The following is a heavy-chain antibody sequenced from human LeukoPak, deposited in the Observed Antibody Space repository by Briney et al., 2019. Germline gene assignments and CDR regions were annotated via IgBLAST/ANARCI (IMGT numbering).Heavy chain of an antibody. CDR2: ISYDGSNK. V-gene: IGHV3-30*04. J-gene: IGHJ4*02. Sequence: PGGSLRLSCAASGFTFSSYAMHWVRQAPGKGLEWVAVISYDGSNKYYADSVKGRFTISRDNSKNTLYLQMNSLRAEDTAVYYCARELAYWGQGTLVIVSS. CDR3: ARELAY. CDR1: GFTFSSYA.